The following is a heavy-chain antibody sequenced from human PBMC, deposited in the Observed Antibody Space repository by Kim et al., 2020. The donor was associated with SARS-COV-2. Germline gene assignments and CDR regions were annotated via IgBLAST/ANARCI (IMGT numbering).Heavy chain of an antibody. CDR2: IKQDGSEK. CDR1: GFTFSSYW. V-gene: IGHV3-7*03. J-gene: IGHJ6*02. CDR3: ARDGLTIFGVVIKGGMGGYGMDV. D-gene: IGHD3-3*01. Sequence: GGSLRLSCAASGFTFSSYWMSWVRQAPGKGLEWVANIKQDGSEKYYVDSVKGRFTISRDNAKNSLYLQMNSLRAEDTAVYYCARDGLTIFGVVIKGGMGGYGMDVWGQGTTVTVSS.